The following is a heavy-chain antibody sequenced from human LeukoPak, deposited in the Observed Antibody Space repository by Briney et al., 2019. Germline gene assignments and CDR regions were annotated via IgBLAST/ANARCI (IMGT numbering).Heavy chain of an antibody. D-gene: IGHD5-24*01. CDR2: INPNSGGT. V-gene: IGHV1-2*02. Sequence: ASVKVSCKASGYTFTGYYMHWVRQAPGQGLEWMGWINPNSGGTNYAQKFQGRVTMTRDTSISTAYMELSRLRSDDTAVYYCARPEMATIGLGVDYWGQGTLVTVSS. J-gene: IGHJ4*02. CDR3: ARPEMATIGLGVDY. CDR1: GYTFTGYY.